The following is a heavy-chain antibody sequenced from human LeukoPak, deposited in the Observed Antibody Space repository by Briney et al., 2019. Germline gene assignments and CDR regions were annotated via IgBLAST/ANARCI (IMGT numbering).Heavy chain of an antibody. CDR2: INTNTGNP. CDR3: ARPLSTVVTPGDSDY. D-gene: IGHD4-23*01. CDR1: GYTFTSYA. Sequence: ASVKVSCKASGYTFTSYAMNWVRQAPGQGLEWMGWINTNTGNPTYAQGCTGRFVFSLDTSVSTAYLQISSLKAEDTAVYYCARPLSTVVTPGDSDYWGQGTLVTVSS. J-gene: IGHJ4*02. V-gene: IGHV7-4-1*02.